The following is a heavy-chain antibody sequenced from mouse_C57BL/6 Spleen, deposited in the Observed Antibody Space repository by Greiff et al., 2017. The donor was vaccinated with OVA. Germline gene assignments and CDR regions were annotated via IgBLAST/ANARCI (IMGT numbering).Heavy chain of an antibody. D-gene: IGHD2-4*01. Sequence: EVQRVESGGDLVKPGGSLKLSCAASGFTFSSYGMSWVRQTPDKRLEWVATISSGGSYNYHTASVKERFTISRDKGKNTLYLQMSSLKSEDTAMYYCARRYDYDWFAYWGQGTLVTVSA. CDR3: ARRYDYDWFAY. CDR2: ISSGGSYN. J-gene: IGHJ3*01. V-gene: IGHV5-6*01. CDR1: GFTFSSYG.